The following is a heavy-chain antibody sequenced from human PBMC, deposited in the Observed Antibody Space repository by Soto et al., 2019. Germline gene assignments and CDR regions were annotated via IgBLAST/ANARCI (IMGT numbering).Heavy chain of an antibody. D-gene: IGHD2-2*01. CDR3: ARVYCSSTSCQDAFDI. CDR2: IYYSGST. Sequence: QVQLQESGPGLVKPSQTLSLTCTVSGVSISSGGYYWSWIRQHPGKGLEWIGYIYYSGSTYYNPSIKSRGTISVDTSKNQFSLKLSSVTAADTAVYYCARVYCSSTSCQDAFDIWGQETMVTVSS. CDR1: GVSISSGGYY. J-gene: IGHJ3*02. V-gene: IGHV4-31*03.